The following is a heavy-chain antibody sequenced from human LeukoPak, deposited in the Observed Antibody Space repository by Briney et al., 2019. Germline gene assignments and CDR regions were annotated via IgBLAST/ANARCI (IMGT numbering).Heavy chain of an antibody. J-gene: IGHJ3*02. CDR1: GFTFSDYY. CDR2: ITSSGSTI. D-gene: IGHD3-22*01. Sequence: GGSLRLSCAASGFTFSDYYMSWIRQAPGKGLEWVSYITSSGSTIYYADSMKGRFTISRDNSKNTLYLQMNSLRAEDTAVYYCARDRAFDYYDSSGDAVAFDIWGQGTMVTVSS. CDR3: ARDRAFDYYDSSGDAVAFDI. V-gene: IGHV3-11*04.